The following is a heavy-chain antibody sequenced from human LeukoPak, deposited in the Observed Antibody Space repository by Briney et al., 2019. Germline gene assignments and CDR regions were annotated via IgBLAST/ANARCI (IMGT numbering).Heavy chain of an antibody. CDR2: ISGSGGST. CDR3: VKPTIQYYYMDV. CDR1: GFTFSSYA. Sequence: SGGSLRLSCAASGFTFSSYAMSWVRQAPGKGLEWVSAISGSGGSTYYADSVKGRFTIPRDNSNNTLYLQMNSLRAEDTAVYYCVKPTIQYYYMDVWGKGTTVTVSS. J-gene: IGHJ6*03. D-gene: IGHD5-18*01. V-gene: IGHV3-23*01.